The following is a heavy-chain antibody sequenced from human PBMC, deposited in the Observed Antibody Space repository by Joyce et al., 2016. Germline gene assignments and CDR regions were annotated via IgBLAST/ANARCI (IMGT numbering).Heavy chain of an antibody. J-gene: IGHJ2*01. Sequence: QVQVVQSGAEMKKPGASVKVSCKASGYTFIDYYLPWVRQALGPGLEWMGWIRPKSAGTRFSKKFQGRVTMTSDTCISTAYMELRRLRSDDTAVYYCARPRYDRGWYFDLCGRGTLVTVSS. CDR3: ARPRYDRGWYFDL. CDR1: GYTFIDYY. CDR2: IRPKSAGT. V-gene: IGHV1-2*02. D-gene: IGHD3-10*02.